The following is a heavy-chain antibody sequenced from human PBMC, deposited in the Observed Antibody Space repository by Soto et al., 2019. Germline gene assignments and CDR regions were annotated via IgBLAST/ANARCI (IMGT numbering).Heavy chain of an antibody. J-gene: IGHJ4*02. D-gene: IGHD6-13*01. CDR2: ISGGGGST. V-gene: IGHV3-23*01. CDR3: QKHLKIATFHPRLDS. CDR1: GFTCNTYA. Sequence: GGSLRRSCAASGFTCNTYAMNWVRQAPGKGLEWVSGISGGGGSTYYTDSVKGRFTISRDNPKNTLYLQMNSLRAEDTAVYYCQKHLKIATFHPRLDSWGQGTLVTVDS.